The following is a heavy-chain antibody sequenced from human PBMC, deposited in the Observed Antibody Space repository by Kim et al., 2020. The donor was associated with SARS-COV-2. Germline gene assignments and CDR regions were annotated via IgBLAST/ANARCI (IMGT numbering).Heavy chain of an antibody. Sequence: SETLSLTCAVYGGSFSGYYWSWIRQPPGKGLEWIGEINHSGSTNYNPSLKSRVTISVDTSKNQFSLKLSSVTAADTAVYYCARIRVRGVRLLDYWGQGTL. CDR2: INHSGST. D-gene: IGHD3-10*01. V-gene: IGHV4-34*01. J-gene: IGHJ4*02. CDR3: ARIRVRGVRLLDY. CDR1: GGSFSGYY.